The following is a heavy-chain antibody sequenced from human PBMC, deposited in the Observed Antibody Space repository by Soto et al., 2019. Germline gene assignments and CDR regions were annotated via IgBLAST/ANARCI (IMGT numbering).Heavy chain of an antibody. Sequence: GGSLRLSCAASGFTFSSYAMSWVRQAPGKGLEWVSAISGSGGSTYYADSVKGRFTISRDNSKNTLYLQMNSLRAEDTAVYYCAKDSNSSSWYLSFKDYWGQGTLVTVSS. CDR3: AKDSNSSSWYLSFKDY. V-gene: IGHV3-23*01. CDR2: ISGSGGST. CDR1: GFTFSSYA. D-gene: IGHD6-13*01. J-gene: IGHJ4*02.